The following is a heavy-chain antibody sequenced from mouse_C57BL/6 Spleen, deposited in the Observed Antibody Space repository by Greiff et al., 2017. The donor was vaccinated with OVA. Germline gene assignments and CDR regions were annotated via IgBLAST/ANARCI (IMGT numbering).Heavy chain of an antibody. D-gene: IGHD2-1*01. CDR1: GYTFTSYW. CDR3: AREGIYYGNPWYFDV. J-gene: IGHJ1*03. CDR2: IYPGSGST. V-gene: IGHV1-55*01. Sequence: QVQLQQPGAELVKPGASVKMSCKASGYTFTSYWITWVKQRPGQGLKWIGDIYPGSGSTNYNEKFKSKATLTVDTSSSTAYMQLSSLTSEDSAVYYCAREGIYYGNPWYFDVWGTGTTVTVSS.